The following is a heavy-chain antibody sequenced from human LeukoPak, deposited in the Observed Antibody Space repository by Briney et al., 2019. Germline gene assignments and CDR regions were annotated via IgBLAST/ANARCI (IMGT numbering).Heavy chain of an antibody. CDR1: GFTFSSYG. D-gene: IGHD6-13*01. Sequence: GGSLRLSCAASGFTFSSYGMHWVRQAPGKGLEWVAVIWYDGSNKYYADSVKGRFTISRDNSRNTLYLQMNSLRAEDTAVYYCARESSSSWYGCDYWGQGTLVTVSS. V-gene: IGHV3-33*01. J-gene: IGHJ4*02. CDR3: ARESSSSWYGCDY. CDR2: IWYDGSNK.